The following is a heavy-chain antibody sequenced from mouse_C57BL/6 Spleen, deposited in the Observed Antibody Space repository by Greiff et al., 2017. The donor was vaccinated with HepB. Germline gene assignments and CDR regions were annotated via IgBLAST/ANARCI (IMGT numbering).Heavy chain of an antibody. CDR1: GYSITSGYY. J-gene: IGHJ2*01. V-gene: IGHV3-6*01. Sequence: DVKLQESGPGLVKPSQSLSLTCSVTGYSITSGYYWNWIRQFPGNKLEWMGYISYDGSNNYNPSLKNRISITRDTSKNQFFLKLNSVTTEDTATYYCALGSSYAYWGQGTTLTVSS. CDR2: ISYDGSN. CDR3: ALGSSYAY. D-gene: IGHD1-1*01.